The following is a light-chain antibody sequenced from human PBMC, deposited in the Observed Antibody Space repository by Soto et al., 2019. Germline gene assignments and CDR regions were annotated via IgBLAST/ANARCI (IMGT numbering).Light chain of an antibody. CDR2: AAS. Sequence: DLQMTQSPSSLSASVGDRVTITCRASQSISSYLNWYQQKPGKAPKLLIYAASSLQSGVPSRFSGNVSGTDFTLTISSLQPEDFPTYYCQQSYNTPFTFGPRTKVDIK. CDR1: QSISSY. V-gene: IGKV1-39*01. J-gene: IGKJ3*01. CDR3: QQSYNTPFT.